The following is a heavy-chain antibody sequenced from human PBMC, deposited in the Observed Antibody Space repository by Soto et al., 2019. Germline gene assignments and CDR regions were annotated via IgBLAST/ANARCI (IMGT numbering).Heavy chain of an antibody. CDR3: VKDLKGARIFDY. CDR2: ISSNGGST. CDR1: GFNFSDYA. D-gene: IGHD1-26*01. V-gene: IGHV3-64D*06. Sequence: PGRSMRLSCSASGFNFSDYAMHWVRQAPGKGLEYVSAISSNGGSTYYADSVKGRFTISRDNSKNTLYLQMSSLRAEDTAVYYCVKDLKGARIFDYWGQGTLVTVSS. J-gene: IGHJ4*02.